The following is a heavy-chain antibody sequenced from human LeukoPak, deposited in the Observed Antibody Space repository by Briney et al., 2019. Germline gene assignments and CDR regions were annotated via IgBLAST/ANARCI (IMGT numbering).Heavy chain of an antibody. CDR1: GESFSAYF. CDR2: IDHRGSS. D-gene: IGHD6-6*01. Sequence: SETLSLTCAVHGESFSAYFWSWIRQAPGKGLEWIGEIDHRGSSNYNPPFKSRATISVDTSKNHFSLSLTSVTAADTTVYYCATRSSTLAAARCFDDWGQGTVVTVS. J-gene: IGHJ4*03. V-gene: IGHV4-34*01. CDR3: ATRSSTLAAARCFDD.